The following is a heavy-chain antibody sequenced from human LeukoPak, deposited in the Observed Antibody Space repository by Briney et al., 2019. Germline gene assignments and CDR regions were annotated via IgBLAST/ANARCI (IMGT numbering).Heavy chain of an antibody. CDR2: INAGNGNT. Sequence: ASVKVSCKASGYTFISYTLHWVRQAPGQRLEWMGWINAGNGNTKYSQKFQGRVTFTRDTSASTAYMEVSSLRSEDTAVYYCARGIEASSGWYVLDYWGQGTLVTVSS. D-gene: IGHD6-19*01. J-gene: IGHJ4*02. V-gene: IGHV1-3*01. CDR1: GYTFISYT. CDR3: ARGIEASSGWYVLDY.